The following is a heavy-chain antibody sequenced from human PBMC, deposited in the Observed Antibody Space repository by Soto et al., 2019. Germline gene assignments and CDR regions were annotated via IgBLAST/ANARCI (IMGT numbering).Heavy chain of an antibody. Sequence: EERLVQSGGGLVQPGESLELSCIASGFTFSESTIYWVRQAPGKGLEWVGHIRGDDDNYATSYVESVKGRFTISRDDATNTPSLQISSLKTEDTAVFYCARQLSLGTCFYFAMAVWGQGAAVTVSS. CDR1: GFTFSEST. CDR2: IRGDDDNYAT. V-gene: IGHV3-73*02. D-gene: IGHD7-27*01. J-gene: IGHJ6*02. CDR3: ARQLSLGTCFYFAMAV.